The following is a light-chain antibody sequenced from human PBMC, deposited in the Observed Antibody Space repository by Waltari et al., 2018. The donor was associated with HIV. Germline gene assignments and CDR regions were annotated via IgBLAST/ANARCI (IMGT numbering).Light chain of an antibody. CDR3: HSADSSGSYLV. J-gene: IGLJ2*01. V-gene: IGLV3-25*03. Sequence: SYELTQPPSVSVSPGQTARITCSGEELPKQYVYWYQQKPGQAPLMVIFKDSQRPSGIPYRFSGSSSGTIVTLTITAVQEDDEADYYCHSADSSGSYLVFGGGTKLTVL. CDR2: KDS. CDR1: ELPKQY.